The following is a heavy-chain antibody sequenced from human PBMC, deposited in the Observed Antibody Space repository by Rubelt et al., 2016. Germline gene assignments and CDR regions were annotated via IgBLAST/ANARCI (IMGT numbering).Heavy chain of an antibody. D-gene: IGHD2-2*01. V-gene: IGHV4-39*01. CDR2: IYYSGST. CDR3: AGRYQVLPPLI. CDR1: GGSISSSSYY. Sequence: QLQLQESGPGLVKPSETLSLTCTVSGGSISSSSYYWGWIRQPPGKGLEWIGSIYYSGSTYYNPSLKSRVTISVDTSKNQCSLKLRSVTAADTAVYYCAGRYQVLPPLIWGQGTMVTVSS. J-gene: IGHJ3*02.